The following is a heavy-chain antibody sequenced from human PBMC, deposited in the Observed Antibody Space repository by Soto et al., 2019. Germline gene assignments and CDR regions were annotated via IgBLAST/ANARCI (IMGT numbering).Heavy chain of an antibody. V-gene: IGHV3-23*01. CDR2: ISGSGGST. J-gene: IGHJ4*02. CDR3: ARARSGWYCFDC. CDR1: GITFSSYA. D-gene: IGHD6-19*01. Sequence: EVQLLESGGDLIQPGGSLRLSCVASGITFSSYAMSWVRQAPGKGLEWVSGISGSGGSTYYADSVKGRFTISRDNSKNTLYLQMNSLRAEDTAVYYCARARSGWYCFDCWGQGALVTVSS.